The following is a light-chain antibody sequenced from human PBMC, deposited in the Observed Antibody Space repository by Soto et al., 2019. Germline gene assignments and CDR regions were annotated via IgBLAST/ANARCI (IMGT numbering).Light chain of an antibody. CDR2: SIS. V-gene: IGKV2-30*01. Sequence: DVVMTPSPLSLPVTLGQPASISCRSSQSLVYSDGITYLNWFQQRPGQSPRRLIYSISNRDSGVPDRFSGSGSGTDFTLKISRVEAEDVGLYYCMQGTHWPYTFGQGTKLEIK. CDR1: QSLVYSDGITY. J-gene: IGKJ2*01. CDR3: MQGTHWPYT.